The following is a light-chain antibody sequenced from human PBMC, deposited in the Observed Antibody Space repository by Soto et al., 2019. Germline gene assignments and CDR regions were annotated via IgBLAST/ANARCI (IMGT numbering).Light chain of an antibody. V-gene: IGKV1-5*01. CDR3: PPYNGDSST. Sequence: DMYRSRCPSSLYVSVGDRVTITCRASQSISWWLAWYQQKPGKGPKLLIYDASSLQSGVPSRFSGSGSGTEFTLTISSLQPDDFATYYCPPYNGDSSTFGQRTQLDI. CDR1: QSISWW. CDR2: DAS. J-gene: IGKJ2*01.